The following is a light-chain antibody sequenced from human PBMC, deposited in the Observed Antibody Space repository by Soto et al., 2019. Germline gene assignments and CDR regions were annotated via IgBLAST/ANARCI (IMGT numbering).Light chain of an antibody. Sequence: DIQMTQSPSSLSASVGDRVTITCRASQSISIYLNWYQLKPGKAPKLLIYAASSLQSGVPSRFSGSGSGTDFTLTISSLQPEDFATYYCQQTHSTPPGTFGQGTKVDIK. V-gene: IGKV1-39*01. CDR1: QSISIY. CDR2: AAS. J-gene: IGKJ1*01. CDR3: QQTHSTPPGT.